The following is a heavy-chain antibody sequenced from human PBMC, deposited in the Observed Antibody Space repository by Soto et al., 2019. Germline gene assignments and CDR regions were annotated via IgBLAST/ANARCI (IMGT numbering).Heavy chain of an antibody. CDR3: ARETYYYDSGTYYRKGYFDY. V-gene: IGHV4-34*01. D-gene: IGHD3-10*01. J-gene: IGHJ4*02. CDR1: GGSFNGYY. CDR2: ITHSEST. Sequence: SETLSLTCAVYGGSFNGYYWSWSRQSPGKGLEWIGEITHSESTNYNPSLKSRVTISVDTSKNQFSLRLSSVTAADTAVYYCARETYYYDSGTYYRKGYFDYWGQGTPVTVS.